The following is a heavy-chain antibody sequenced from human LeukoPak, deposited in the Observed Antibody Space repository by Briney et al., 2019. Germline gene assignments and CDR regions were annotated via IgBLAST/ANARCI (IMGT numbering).Heavy chain of an antibody. J-gene: IGHJ4*02. Sequence: ASETLSLTCAVYGGSFSGYYWSWIRRPPGKGLEWIGEINHSGSTNYNPSLKSRVTISVDTSKNQFPLKLSSVTAADTAVYYCARGRYYDSSGYYQKYFDYWGQGTLVTVSS. CDR2: INHSGST. V-gene: IGHV4-34*01. CDR3: ARGRYYDSSGYYQKYFDY. CDR1: GGSFSGYY. D-gene: IGHD3-22*01.